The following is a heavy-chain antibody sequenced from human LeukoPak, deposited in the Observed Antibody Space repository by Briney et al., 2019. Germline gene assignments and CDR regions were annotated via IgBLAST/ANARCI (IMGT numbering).Heavy chain of an antibody. CDR1: GGSISSYY. J-gene: IGHJ3*02. V-gene: IGHV4-59*01. Sequence: SGTLSLTCTVSGGSISSYYWSWVRQPPGKGLEWIGDIYYSGSTNYNPSLKSRVTISVDTSKNHFSLKLSSVTAADTAVYYGATIGGSYYSSDASDIWGQGTMVTVSS. CDR3: ATIGGSYYSSDASDI. D-gene: IGHD1-26*01. CDR2: IYYSGST.